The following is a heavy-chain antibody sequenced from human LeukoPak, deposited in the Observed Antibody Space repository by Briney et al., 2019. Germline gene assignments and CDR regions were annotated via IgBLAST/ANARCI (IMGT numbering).Heavy chain of an antibody. J-gene: IGHJ4*02. Sequence: SVKVSCRASGGTFSSYAISWVRQAPGQGLEWMGGIIPTLGTANYAQKFQGRVTITAEESTSTAYMELSSLRSEDTAVYYCARVSYGDYGYDYWGQGTLVTVSS. CDR3: ARVSYGDYGYDY. D-gene: IGHD4-17*01. V-gene: IGHV1-69*13. CDR2: IIPTLGTA. CDR1: GGTFSSYA.